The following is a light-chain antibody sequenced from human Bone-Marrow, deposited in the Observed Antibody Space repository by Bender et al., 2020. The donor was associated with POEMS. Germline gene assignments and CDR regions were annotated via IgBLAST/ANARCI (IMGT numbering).Light chain of an antibody. V-gene: IGLV1-51*01. CDR1: SSNIGNNW. J-gene: IGLJ3*02. CDR2: DNR. Sequence: QSVLTQPPSVSAAPGQKVTISCSGSSSNIGNNWVSWYQQVPGKAPKLLIFDNRDRPSGIPDRFTGSKSDTSATLDITGLPSGDEADYYCGTWDSSLKTWVFGGGTKLTVL. CDR3: GTWDSSLKTWV.